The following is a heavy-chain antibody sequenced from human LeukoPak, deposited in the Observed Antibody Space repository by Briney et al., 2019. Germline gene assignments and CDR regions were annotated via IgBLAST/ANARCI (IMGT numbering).Heavy chain of an antibody. V-gene: IGHV3-15*01. CDR3: TTYNSRDAFDI. J-gene: IGHJ3*02. D-gene: IGHD2/OR15-2a*01. CDR2: IKSKSDGGTT. Sequence: SWVRQAPGKGLEWVGRIKSKSDGGTTDHAAPVKGRFTISRDDSKNTLNLQMNSLKTEDTGVYYCTTYNSRDAFDIWGQGTMVTVSS.